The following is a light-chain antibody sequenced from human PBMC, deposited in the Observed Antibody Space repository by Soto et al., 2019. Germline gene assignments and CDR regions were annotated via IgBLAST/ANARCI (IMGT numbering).Light chain of an antibody. CDR1: SSNIGAGYE. CDR2: ENN. Sequence: QSVLTQPPSVSEAPGQRVTISCTGSSSNIGAGYEAHWYQQVPGTAPKLLIYENNNRPSGVPDRFSGSKSGTSASLAITGRQAEDDAEYYCQSYDSSLSAYVFGTGTKLTVL. CDR3: QSYDSSLSAYV. J-gene: IGLJ1*01. V-gene: IGLV1-40*01.